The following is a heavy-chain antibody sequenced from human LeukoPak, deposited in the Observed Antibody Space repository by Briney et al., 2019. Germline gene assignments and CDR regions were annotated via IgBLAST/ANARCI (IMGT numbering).Heavy chain of an antibody. CDR2: INPNSGGT. CDR1: GYTFTAYY. J-gene: IGHJ2*01. V-gene: IGHV1-2*02. Sequence: GASVKLSCKASGYTFTAYYIHWVRQAPGQGLEWMGWINPNSGGTNYAQRFQGRVTMTRDTSITTAYMELGRLRSDDTAVYYCASPWGRWFGELIWYFDLWGRGTLVTVSS. D-gene: IGHD3-10*01. CDR3: ASPWGRWFGELIWYFDL.